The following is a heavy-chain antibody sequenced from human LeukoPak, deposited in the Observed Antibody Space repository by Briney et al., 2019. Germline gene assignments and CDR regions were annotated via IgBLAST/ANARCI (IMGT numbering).Heavy chain of an antibody. Sequence: SETLSLTCTVSGGSISSYYWSWIRQPPGKGLEWIGYIYYSGSTNYNPSLKSRVTISVDTSKNQFSLKLSSVTAADTAVYYCARGESGWYASYFDYWGQGTLVTVSS. CDR2: IYYSGST. CDR1: GGSISSYY. CDR3: ARGESGWYASYFDY. J-gene: IGHJ4*02. D-gene: IGHD6-19*01. V-gene: IGHV4-59*01.